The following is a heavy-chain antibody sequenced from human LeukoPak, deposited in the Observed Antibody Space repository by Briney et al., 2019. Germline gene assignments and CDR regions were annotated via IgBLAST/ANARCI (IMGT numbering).Heavy chain of an antibody. CDR1: GFSFNRFW. D-gene: IGHD4/OR15-4a*01. CDR3: ARDTLGEGQDANYAVYYFDY. CDR2: IKQDGNEK. V-gene: IGHV3-7*01. J-gene: IGHJ4*02. Sequence: GGSLRLSCAASGFSFNRFWMSWVRQAPGKGLEWVANIKQDGNEKYYADSVKGRFIISRDNGKNSLDLQMNSLRADDTAVYYCARDTLGEGQDANYAVYYFDYWGLGTVVTVSS.